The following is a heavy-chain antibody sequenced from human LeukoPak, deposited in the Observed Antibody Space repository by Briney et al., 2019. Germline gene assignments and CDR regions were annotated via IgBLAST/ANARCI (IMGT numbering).Heavy chain of an antibody. CDR1: GYSISSGCY. CDR2: ISHSGTT. J-gene: IGHJ4*02. Sequence: ASETLSLTCAVSGYSISSGCYWGWIRQPPGKGLEWIGSISHSGTTYYNPSLKSRVTISVDTSKKQFSLKLSSVTAADTAVYYCARQADRSSWYVDYWGQGTLVSVSS. D-gene: IGHD6-13*01. V-gene: IGHV4-38-2*01. CDR3: ARQADRSSWYVDY.